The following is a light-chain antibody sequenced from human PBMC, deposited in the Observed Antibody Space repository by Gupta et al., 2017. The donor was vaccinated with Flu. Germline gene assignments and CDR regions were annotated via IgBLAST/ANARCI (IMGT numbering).Light chain of an antibody. J-gene: IGLJ3*02. CDR2: EVN. V-gene: IGLV2-23*02. CDR1: SSDVGSFNI. CDR3: CSYAGGGSWV. Sequence: QSALTQPASVSGSPGQSITISCTGTSSDVGSFNIVAWYQQHPGKAPQVMIYEVNKRPSGVSTRFSGSKAGNTASLTISGPQDEDEADYYCCSYAGGGSWVFGGGTKLTVL.